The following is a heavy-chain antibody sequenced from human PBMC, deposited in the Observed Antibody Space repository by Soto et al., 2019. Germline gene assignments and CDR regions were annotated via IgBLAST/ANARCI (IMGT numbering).Heavy chain of an antibody. V-gene: IGHV5-10-1*01. D-gene: IGHD2-15*01. CDR3: PRPPWYCSDGRCYYPGDMVV. CDR1: GYSFTSYW. CDR2: IDPSDSYT. J-gene: IGHJ6*02. Sequence: PGESLKISCKGSGYSFTSYWISWVRQMPGKGLEWMGRIDPSDSYTNYSPSFQGHVTISADKSISTAYLQWSSLKASDTAMYYYPRPPWYCSDGRCYYPGDMVVWDQASTVTVSS.